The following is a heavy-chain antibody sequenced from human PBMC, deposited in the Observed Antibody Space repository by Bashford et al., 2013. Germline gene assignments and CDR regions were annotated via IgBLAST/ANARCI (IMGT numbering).Heavy chain of an antibody. CDR2: VNHSGST. Sequence: SVDPVPHLRCLWWVRSVVTYWSWIASPHGKGAWSGLGKVNHSGSTNYNPSLKSRVTISVDTSKNQFSLKLSSVTAADTAVYYCARGSTGRRSRAVAALDYWGQGTLVTVSS. V-gene: IGHV4-34*01. J-gene: IGHJ4*02. D-gene: IGHD6-19*01. CDR3: ARGSTGRRSRAVAALDY. CDR1: WVRSVVTY.